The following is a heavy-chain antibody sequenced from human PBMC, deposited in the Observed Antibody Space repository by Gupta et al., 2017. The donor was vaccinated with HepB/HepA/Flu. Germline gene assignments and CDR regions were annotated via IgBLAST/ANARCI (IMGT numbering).Heavy chain of an antibody. Sequence: EVQLVESGGGLVKPGGSLRLSCAASGSTLSSYSMNWVRQAPGKGLEWVSSISSSSSYIYYADSMKGRFTISRDNAKNSLYLQMNSLRAEDTAVYYCARGSGSGWSTHFDYWGQGTLVTVSS. V-gene: IGHV3-21*01. CDR3: ARGSGSGWSTHFDY. J-gene: IGHJ4*02. CDR1: GSTLSSYS. CDR2: ISSSSSYI. D-gene: IGHD6-19*01.